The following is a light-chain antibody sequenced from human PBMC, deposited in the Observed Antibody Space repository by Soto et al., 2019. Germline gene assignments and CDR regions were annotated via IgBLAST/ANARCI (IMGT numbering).Light chain of an antibody. CDR1: QSVSSNF. CDR3: QQYSSSPYT. Sequence: EIVLTQSPDTLSLSPGERATLSCRASQSVSSNFLAWYQQKSGQGPRLLVYGASIRVTGIPDRFSGSGSGTDFTLSISRLEPEDFEVYYCQQYSSSPYTFGQGTKLEIK. V-gene: IGKV3-20*01. J-gene: IGKJ2*01. CDR2: GAS.